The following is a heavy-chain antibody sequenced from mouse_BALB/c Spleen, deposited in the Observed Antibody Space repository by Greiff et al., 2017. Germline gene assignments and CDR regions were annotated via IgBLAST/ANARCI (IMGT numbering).Heavy chain of an antibody. CDR3: ARSYYGNYDY. J-gene: IGHJ2*01. Sequence: EVHLVESGAELVKPGASVKLSCTASGFNIKDTYMHWVKQRPEQGLEWIGRIDPANGNTKYDPKFQGKATITADTSSNTAYLQLSSLTSEDTAVYYCARSYYGNYDYWGQGTTLTVSS. V-gene: IGHV14-3*02. D-gene: IGHD2-10*01. CDR2: IDPANGNT. CDR1: GFNIKDTY.